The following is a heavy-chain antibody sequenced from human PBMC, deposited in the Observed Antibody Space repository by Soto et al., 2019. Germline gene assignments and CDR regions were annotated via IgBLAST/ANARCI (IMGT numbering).Heavy chain of an antibody. V-gene: IGHV1-3*05. CDR2: INIGSGNT. D-gene: IGHD5-12*01. Sequence: QVQLVQSGAEEKQPGASVRLSCKASGCDFSSYAMHWVRQAPGQRLEWMGWINIGSGNTEYSQNFQDRITITRDTSSSTVYMELNSLKSEDTAVYYCARDGGDCGYRLIYYYYIDLDVWGQGTMVTVSS. CDR3: ARDGGDCGYRLIYYYYIDLDV. J-gene: IGHJ6*02. CDR1: GCDFSSYA.